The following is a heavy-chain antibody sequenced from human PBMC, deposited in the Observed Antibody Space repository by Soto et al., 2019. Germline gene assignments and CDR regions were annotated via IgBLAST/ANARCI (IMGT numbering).Heavy chain of an antibody. Sequence: GGSLRLSCAASGFTFSSYGMHWVRQAPGKGLEWVAVIWYDGSNKYYADSVKGRSTISRDNSKNTLYLQMNSLRAEDTAVYYCARPYYYDSSGYYEDAYYYGMDAWGQGTTVTVSS. CDR2: IWYDGSNK. D-gene: IGHD3-22*01. V-gene: IGHV3-33*01. CDR1: GFTFSSYG. CDR3: ARPYYYDSSGYYEDAYYYGMDA. J-gene: IGHJ6*02.